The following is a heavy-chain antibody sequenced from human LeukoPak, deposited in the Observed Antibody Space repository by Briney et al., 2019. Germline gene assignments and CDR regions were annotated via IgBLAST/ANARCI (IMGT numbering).Heavy chain of an antibody. V-gene: IGHV3-21*01. J-gene: IGHJ4*02. CDR3: ARMSGYYDY. CDR2: VSGTRTYI. CDR1: GFTFSDYT. Sequence: PGGSLRLSCAASGFTFSDYTMNWVRQAPEKGLEWVSSVSGTRTYIYYADSVKGRFTISRDNAKNSLYLQMNSLRAEDTAVYYCARMSGYYDYWGQGTLVTVSS.